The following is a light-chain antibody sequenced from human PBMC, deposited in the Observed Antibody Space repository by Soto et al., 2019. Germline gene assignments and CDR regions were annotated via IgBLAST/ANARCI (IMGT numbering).Light chain of an antibody. V-gene: IGKV1-12*01. J-gene: IGKJ4*01. CDR1: QDAGSW. Sequence: DIQMTQSPPYVSASVGDRVTISCPASQDAGSWLSRFHQKPGGAPNLLIFHTSRKKSGVPPRFAGRGSGTEFTLTLSSLQPEDFGSYYCQHADGLRALTFGGGTAVEI. CDR2: HTS. CDR3: QHADGLRALT.